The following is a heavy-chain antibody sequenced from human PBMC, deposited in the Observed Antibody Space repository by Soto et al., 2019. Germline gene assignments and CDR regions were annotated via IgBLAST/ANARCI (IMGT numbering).Heavy chain of an antibody. CDR3: AGYSSSWYSKYFDY. D-gene: IGHD6-13*01. CDR2: IYHSGST. CDR1: GGSISSGGYS. V-gene: IGHV4-30-2*01. Sequence: PSETLSLTCAVSGGSISSGGYSWSWIRQPPGKGLEWIGYIYHSGSTYYNPSLKSRVTISVDRSKNQFSLKLSSVTAADTAVYYCAGYSSSWYSKYFDYWGQGTLVTVSS. J-gene: IGHJ4*02.